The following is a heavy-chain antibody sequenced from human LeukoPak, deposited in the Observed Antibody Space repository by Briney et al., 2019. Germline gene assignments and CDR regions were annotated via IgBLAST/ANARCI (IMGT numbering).Heavy chain of an antibody. CDR2: ISAYNGNT. CDR3: TKSGLDGAPPTD. Sequence: ASVTVSCKASGYTFSLYGITWVRQAPGQGLEWMGWISAYNGNTNYAQNLQGRVTMTTDTSTSTAYMDLRSLRSDDTAVYYCTKSGLDGAPPTDWDQGTLVTVSS. J-gene: IGHJ4*02. D-gene: IGHD4-17*01. V-gene: IGHV1-18*01. CDR1: GYTFSLYG.